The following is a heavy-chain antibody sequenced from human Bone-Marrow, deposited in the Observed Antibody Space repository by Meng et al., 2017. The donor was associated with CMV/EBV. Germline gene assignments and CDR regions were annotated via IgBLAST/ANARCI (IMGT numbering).Heavy chain of an antibody. V-gene: IGHV3-23*01. Sequence: FNVDNYAISWVRQAPGKGLEWVSALSGSGGSTYYADSVKGRFTISRDNSKNTLYLQMNSLRAEDTAEYYCVKGDNDYSITRRHVGIDYWGQGTLVTVSS. CDR2: LSGSGGST. CDR3: VKGDNDYSITRRHVGIDY. CDR1: FNVDNYA. D-gene: IGHD4-11*01. J-gene: IGHJ4*02.